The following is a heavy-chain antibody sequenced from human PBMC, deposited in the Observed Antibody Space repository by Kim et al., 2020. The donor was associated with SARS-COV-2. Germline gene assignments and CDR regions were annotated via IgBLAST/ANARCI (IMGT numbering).Heavy chain of an antibody. CDR3: ARDHYYGSGSYSHFDY. D-gene: IGHD3-10*01. J-gene: IGHJ4*02. Sequence: SVKGRFTISRDNSKNTLYLQMNSLRAEDTAVYYCARDHYYGSGSYSHFDYWGQGTLVTVSS. V-gene: IGHV3-30*01.